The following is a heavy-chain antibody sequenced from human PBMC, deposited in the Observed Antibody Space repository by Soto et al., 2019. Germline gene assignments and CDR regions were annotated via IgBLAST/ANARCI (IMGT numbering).Heavy chain of an antibody. J-gene: IGHJ4*02. CDR2: IIPIVDIA. V-gene: IGHV1-69*02. Sequence: QVQLVQSGAEVKEPGSSVKVSCKASGGTFSSYSISWVRQAPGQGLEWMGRIIPIVDIATYAQKLEGRVTITADKSTSTAYMELSSLSSEDTAVYYCARVTAVAGNYFDYWGQGTQVTVSS. D-gene: IGHD6-19*01. CDR3: ARVTAVAGNYFDY. CDR1: GGTFSSYS.